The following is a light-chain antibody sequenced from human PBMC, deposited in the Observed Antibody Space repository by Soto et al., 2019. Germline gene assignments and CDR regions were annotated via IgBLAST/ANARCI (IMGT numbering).Light chain of an antibody. CDR1: SSNIGAGSD. CDR2: ANN. Sequence: QSVLTQPPSVSGAPGQRVTVSCNGSSSNIGAGSDVHGYQQLPGTAPKLLIFANNNRPSGVPDRFSGSKSGTSASLAITGLQADDEADYYCQSYDNSLSAYVFGTGTKLTVL. V-gene: IGLV1-40*01. J-gene: IGLJ1*01. CDR3: QSYDNSLSAYV.